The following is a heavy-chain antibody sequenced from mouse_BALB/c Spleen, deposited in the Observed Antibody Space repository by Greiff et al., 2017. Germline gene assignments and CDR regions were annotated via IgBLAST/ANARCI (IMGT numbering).Heavy chain of an antibody. CDR1: GYAFSSYW. V-gene: IGHV1-80*01. J-gene: IGHJ2*01. CDR3: ARRGTGTDFDH. Sequence: QVQLQQSGAELVRPGSSVKISCKASGYAFSSYWMNWVKQRPGQGLEWIGQIYPGDGDTNYNGKFKGKATLTADKSSSTAYMQLSSLTSEDSAVYFCARRGTGTDFDHWGQGTTLTVSS. CDR2: IYPGDGDT. D-gene: IGHD4-1*01.